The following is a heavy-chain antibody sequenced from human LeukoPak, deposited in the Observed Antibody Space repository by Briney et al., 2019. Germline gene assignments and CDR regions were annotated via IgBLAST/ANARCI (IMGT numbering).Heavy chain of an antibody. CDR3: ASARGYSDFDSYFDY. D-gene: IGHD5-12*01. Sequence: ASVKVSCKASGYTVTGYYMHWVRQAAGQGPEWMGWINPNSGGTNYAQKFQGRVTMTLATSIGTAYMELSRLKSDDTAVYYCASARGYSDFDSYFDYWGQGTLVTVSS. CDR1: GYTVTGYY. V-gene: IGHV1-2*02. CDR2: INPNSGGT. J-gene: IGHJ4*02.